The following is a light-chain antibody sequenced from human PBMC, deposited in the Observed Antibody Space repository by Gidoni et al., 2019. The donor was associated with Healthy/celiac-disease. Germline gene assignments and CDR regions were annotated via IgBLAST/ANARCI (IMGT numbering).Light chain of an antibody. Sequence: IQMTQSPSSLSASVGDRVTIPCQASQDISNYLNWYQQKQGKAPKLLIYDASNLETGVPSRFSGSGYGTDFTFTISSLQPEDIATYYCQQYDNLPRTFGQGTKVEIK. V-gene: IGKV1-33*01. CDR2: DAS. CDR3: QQYDNLPRT. CDR1: QDISNY. J-gene: IGKJ1*01.